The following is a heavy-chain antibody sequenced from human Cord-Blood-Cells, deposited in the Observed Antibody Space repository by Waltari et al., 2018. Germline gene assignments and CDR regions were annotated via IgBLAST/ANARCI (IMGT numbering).Heavy chain of an antibody. Sequence: QLQLQESGPGLVKPSETLSLTCTVSGGSISSSSYYWGGIRQPPGKGLEWIESIYYSGSTYYNPALKSRVTISVDTSKNQFSLKLSSVTAADTAVYYCARLTRPDYDILTGYWYFDLWGRGTLVTVSS. CDR1: GGSISSSSYY. J-gene: IGHJ2*01. CDR3: ARLTRPDYDILTGYWYFDL. CDR2: IYYSGST. D-gene: IGHD3-9*01. V-gene: IGHV4-39*01.